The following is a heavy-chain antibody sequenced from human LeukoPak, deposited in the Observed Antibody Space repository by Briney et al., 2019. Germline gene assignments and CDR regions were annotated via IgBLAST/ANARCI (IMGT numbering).Heavy chain of an antibody. V-gene: IGHV3-9*01. J-gene: IGHJ3*02. Sequence: PGGSLRLSCAASGFTFDDYAMHWVRQAPGKGLEWVSGISWNSGSIGYADSVKGRFTISRDNAKNSLYLQMNSLRAEDTALYYCAKAQTYYYDSSGYFSDAFDIWGQGTMVTVSS. CDR1: GFTFDDYA. CDR3: AKAQTYYYDSSGYFSDAFDI. CDR2: ISWNSGSI. D-gene: IGHD3-22*01.